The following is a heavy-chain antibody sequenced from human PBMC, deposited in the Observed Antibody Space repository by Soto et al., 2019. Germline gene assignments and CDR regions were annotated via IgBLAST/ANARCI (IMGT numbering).Heavy chain of an antibody. D-gene: IGHD6-19*01. V-gene: IGHV1-18*01. CDR3: ARDRGVAPPVAGNTHYYYYMDV. CDR1: GYSFTNYG. Sequence: QDQLVQSGGEVKKPGASVKVSCKASGYSFTNYGITWVRQAPGQGFEWMGWISADNGDTNYAQKLQGSVTMTTDASTSTAYLELRSLRSDDTAVYYCARDRGVAPPVAGNTHYYYYMDVWGKGTTVTVSS. J-gene: IGHJ6*03. CDR2: ISADNGDT.